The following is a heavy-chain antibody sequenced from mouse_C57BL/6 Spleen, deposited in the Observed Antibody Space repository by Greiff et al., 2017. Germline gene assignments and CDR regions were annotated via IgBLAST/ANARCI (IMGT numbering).Heavy chain of an antibody. CDR2: IYPGSGST. D-gene: IGHD3-2*02. CDR3: ARGGLRLRRFAY. J-gene: IGHJ3*01. CDR1: GYTFTSCW. Sequence: VQLQQPGAELVKPGASVKMSCKASGYTFTSCWITWVKQRPGQGLEWIGDIYPGSGSTNYNEKFKSKATLTVDTSSSTAYMQLSSLTSEDSAVYYCARGGLRLRRFAYWGQGTLVTVSA. V-gene: IGHV1-55*01.